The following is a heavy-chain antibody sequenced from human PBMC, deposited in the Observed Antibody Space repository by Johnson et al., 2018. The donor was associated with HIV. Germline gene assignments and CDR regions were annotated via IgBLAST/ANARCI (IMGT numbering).Heavy chain of an antibody. CDR2: ISSSGTTV. Sequence: QMMLVESGGGVVRPGGSLRLSCAASGFTFSDYYMSWIRQTPGKGLEWVSYISSSGTTVYSADSVQGRFTISRDKSENTLYLQMNSLRDEDTAVYYCAKDVGNYWPDSFDIWGQGTMVTVSS. J-gene: IGHJ3*02. CDR1: GFTFSDYY. V-gene: IGHV3-11*04. CDR3: AKDVGNYWPDSFDI. D-gene: IGHD3-22*01.